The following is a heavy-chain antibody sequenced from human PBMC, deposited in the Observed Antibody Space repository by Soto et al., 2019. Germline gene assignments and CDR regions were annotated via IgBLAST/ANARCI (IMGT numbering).Heavy chain of an antibody. J-gene: IGHJ5*02. D-gene: IGHD3-10*01. Sequence: ASVKVSCKASGYTFTGYYMHWVRQAPGQGLEWMGWINPNSGGTNYAQKFQGWVTMTRDTSISTAYMELSRLRSDDTAVYYCARDFGGRMGPIYFFGSGGYNSHEPRTNWFDPWGQGTLVTVSS. V-gene: IGHV1-2*04. CDR2: INPNSGGT. CDR3: ARDFGGRMGPIYFFGSGGYNSHEPRTNWFDP. CDR1: GYTFTGYY.